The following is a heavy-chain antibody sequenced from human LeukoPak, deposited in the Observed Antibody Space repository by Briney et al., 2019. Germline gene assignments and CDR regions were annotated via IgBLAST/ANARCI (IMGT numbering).Heavy chain of an antibody. CDR2: ISAYNGNR. Sequence: ASVKVSCKGSGYIFINYGISWVRQAPGQGLEWMGWISAYNGNRKYAQNLQDRVTMTTDTSTSTAYMELRSLKSDDTAVYYCARGGLWCTGNKCYYYFDYWGQGTLVTVSS. J-gene: IGHJ4*02. CDR3: ARGGLWCTGNKCYYYFDY. CDR1: GYIFINYG. V-gene: IGHV1-18*01. D-gene: IGHD2-8*02.